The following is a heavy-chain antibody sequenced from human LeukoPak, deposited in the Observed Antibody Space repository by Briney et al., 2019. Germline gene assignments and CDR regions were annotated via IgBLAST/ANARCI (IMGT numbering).Heavy chain of an antibody. CDR3: ARAFSAVVPAARGDYYYMDV. Sequence: SETLSLTCTVSGGSISSSSYYWGWIRQPPGKGLEWIGSIYYSGSTYYNPSLKSRVTISVDRSKNQFSLKLCSVTAADTAVYYCARAFSAVVPAARGDYYYMDVWGKGTTVTVSS. CDR2: IYYSGST. J-gene: IGHJ6*03. CDR1: GGSISSSSYY. V-gene: IGHV4-39*07. D-gene: IGHD2-2*01.